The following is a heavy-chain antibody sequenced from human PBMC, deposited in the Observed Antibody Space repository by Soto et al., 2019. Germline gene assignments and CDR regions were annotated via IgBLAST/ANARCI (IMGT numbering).Heavy chain of an antibody. J-gene: IGHJ4*02. V-gene: IGHV3-9*01. CDR1: GFTFDDYA. CDR2: ISWNSGNI. CDR3: VRSKGGYSFGTPFDY. D-gene: IGHD5-18*01. Sequence: GGSLRLSCAASGFTFDDYAMYWVRQVLGKGLEWVSSISWNSGNIGYADSVKGRFTTSRDNAENSLYLQMNSLRPEDTALYYCVRSKGGYSFGTPFDYWGQGT.